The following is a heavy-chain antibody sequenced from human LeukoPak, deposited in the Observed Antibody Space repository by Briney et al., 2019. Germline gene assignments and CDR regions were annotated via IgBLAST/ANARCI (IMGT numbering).Heavy chain of an antibody. CDR2: IYYSGTT. D-gene: IGHD2-15*01. V-gene: IGHV4-59*01. CDR1: GGSITSYY. J-gene: IGHJ5*02. CDR3: VRSKSGAYGWFDP. Sequence: SETLSLTCTVSGGSITSYYWSWIRHPPGKGLEGIGYIYYSGTTNYNPSLKSRVTISVDTSKNQFSLKVNSVTAADTAVYYCVRSKSGAYGWFDPWGQGTLVTVSS.